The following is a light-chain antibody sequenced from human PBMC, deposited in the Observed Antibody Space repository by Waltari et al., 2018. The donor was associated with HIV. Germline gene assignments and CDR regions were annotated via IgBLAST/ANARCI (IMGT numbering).Light chain of an antibody. CDR1: QYISNY. CDR2: STS. CDR3: QQYHGFSVS. V-gene: IGKV1-8*01. J-gene: IGKJ4*01. Sequence: IRMTQSPSYISASAGDRAAITCRASQYISNYLAWYQQRPGKAPQVLIYSTSKLQTGVSSRFSGSGSGTDFTLTISRLQSEDSATYYCQQYHGFSVSFGGGTKVDIK.